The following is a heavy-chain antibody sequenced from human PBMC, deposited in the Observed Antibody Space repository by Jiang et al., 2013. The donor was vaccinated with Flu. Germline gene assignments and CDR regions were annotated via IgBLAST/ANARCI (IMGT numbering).Heavy chain of an antibody. CDR3: ARHVPSGWYEYFDY. D-gene: IGHD6-19*01. CDR2: IYYSGST. J-gene: IGHJ4*02. CDR1: GYSISSNY. V-gene: IGHV4-59*08. Sequence: GLVKPSETLSLTCTVSGYSISSNYWSWIRQPPGKGLEWIGYIYYSGSTNYNPSVKSRITISADTSKNQFSLKLSSVTAADTAVYYCARHVPSGWYEYFDYWGQGILITVSS.